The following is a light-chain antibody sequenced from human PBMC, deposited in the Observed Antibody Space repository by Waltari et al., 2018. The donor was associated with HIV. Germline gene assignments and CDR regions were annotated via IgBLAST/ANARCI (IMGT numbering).Light chain of an antibody. CDR2: DAS. J-gene: IGKJ4*01. CDR3: QQRSKWLT. Sequence: EIVLTQSPATLSLSPGERATLSCRASQSVSSYLAWYQQKPGQAPRLLIYDASNRATGIPARFSGSVSGTDFTLTISSLEPEDFAVYYCQQRSKWLTFGGGTNVEI. V-gene: IGKV3-11*01. CDR1: QSVSSY.